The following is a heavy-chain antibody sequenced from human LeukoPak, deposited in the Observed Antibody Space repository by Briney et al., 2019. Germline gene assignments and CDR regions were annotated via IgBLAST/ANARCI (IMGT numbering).Heavy chain of an antibody. D-gene: IGHD2-8*01. V-gene: IGHV3-21*01. CDR3: TRVRVYATIYYYNGMDV. J-gene: IGHJ6*02. Sequence: SGRSLRLSCAASGFTFSSYGMNWVRQAPGKGLEWVSSISSRSTYIYYVDSVKGRFTISRDNAKNSLFLQMNNLRAEDTAVYYCTRVRVYATIYYYNGMDVWGQGTTVTVSS. CDR2: ISSRSTYI. CDR1: GFTFSSYG.